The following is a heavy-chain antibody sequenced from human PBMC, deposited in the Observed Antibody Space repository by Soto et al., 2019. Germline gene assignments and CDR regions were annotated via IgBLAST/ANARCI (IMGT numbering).Heavy chain of an antibody. CDR3: ARSPRSSPYFDY. J-gene: IGHJ4*02. Sequence: GESLKISCQCSGYTFSNFWISCFRQLPVKGLEYMGIIYPGDSETRYSPSFHGKVTISADRSIGTAYLQWSSLEASDSAFYFCARSPRSSPYFDYWGQGALVTVSS. D-gene: IGHD6-13*01. CDR1: GYTFSNFW. V-gene: IGHV5-51*01. CDR2: IYPGDSET.